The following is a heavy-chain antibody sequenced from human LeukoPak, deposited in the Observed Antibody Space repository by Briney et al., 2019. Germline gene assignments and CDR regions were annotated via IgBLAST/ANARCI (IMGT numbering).Heavy chain of an antibody. Sequence: SVKVSCKVSGYTLTELSMHWVRQAPGKRLEWPGGFDPQDGETIYAQKFQGRVTMTEVTSTDTAYMELSSLRSEDTAVDYCVPSNSFEYYFDYWGQGTLVTVSS. J-gene: IGHJ4*02. D-gene: IGHD3-16*01. CDR2: FDPQDGET. CDR3: VPSNSFEYYFDY. V-gene: IGHV1-24*01. CDR1: GYTLTELS.